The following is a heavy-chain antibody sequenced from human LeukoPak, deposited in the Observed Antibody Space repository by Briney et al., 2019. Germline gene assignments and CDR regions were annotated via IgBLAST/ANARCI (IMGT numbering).Heavy chain of an antibody. D-gene: IGHD2-21*02. CDR1: GFTFSSYS. CDR2: ISSGSTYM. J-gene: IGHJ4*02. V-gene: IGHV3-21*01. CDR3: ARDIVHCGGGCYPGRGFDF. Sequence: GGSLRLSCAASGFTFSSYSMSWVRQAPGKGLEWVSYISSGSTYMYYADSLKGRFTISRDNAKSSLYLQMNSLRAEDTAVYYCARDIVHCGGGCYPGRGFDFWGQGALVTVSS.